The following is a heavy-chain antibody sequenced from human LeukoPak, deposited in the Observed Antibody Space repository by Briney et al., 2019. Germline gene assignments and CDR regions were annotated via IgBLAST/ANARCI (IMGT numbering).Heavy chain of an antibody. CDR3: AKDLMTTVTIDY. CDR1: GFTFSSYG. Sequence: GGSLRLSCAASGFTFSSYGMHWVRQAPGKGLEWVAFIRYDGSNKYYADSVKGRFTISRDNSKSTLYLQMNSLRAEDTAVYYCAKDLMTTVTIDYWGQGTLVTVSS. J-gene: IGHJ4*02. D-gene: IGHD4-17*01. CDR2: IRYDGSNK. V-gene: IGHV3-30*02.